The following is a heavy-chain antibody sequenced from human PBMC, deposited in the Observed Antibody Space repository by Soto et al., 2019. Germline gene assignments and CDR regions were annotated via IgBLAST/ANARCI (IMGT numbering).Heavy chain of an antibody. Sequence: PGESLKISCKGSGYSFTSYWISWVRQMPGKGLEWMGRIDPSDSYTNYSPSFQGHVTISADKSISTAYLQWSSLKASDTAMYYCARQSGYCSGVSCYLRSYYGTDVWGPAPTLTVFS. D-gene: IGHD2-15*01. V-gene: IGHV5-10-1*01. CDR1: GYSFTSYW. CDR2: IDPSDSYT. J-gene: IGHJ6*02. CDR3: ARQSGYCSGVSCYLRSYYGTDV.